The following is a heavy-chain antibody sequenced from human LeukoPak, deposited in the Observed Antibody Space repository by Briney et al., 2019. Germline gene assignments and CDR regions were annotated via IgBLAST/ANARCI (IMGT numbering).Heavy chain of an antibody. CDR2: ISWNSGSI. CDR1: GFTFSRYW. V-gene: IGHV3-9*01. J-gene: IGHJ4*02. D-gene: IGHD3-22*01. CDR3: AKDIRTYSGYVFDY. Sequence: QPGGSLTLFCAACGFTFSRYWMLWVRQAPGKGPVWFSGISWNSGSIGYADSVKGRFTISRDNAKNSLYLQMNSLSAEDTALYYCAKDIRTYSGYVFDYWGQGTLVTVSS.